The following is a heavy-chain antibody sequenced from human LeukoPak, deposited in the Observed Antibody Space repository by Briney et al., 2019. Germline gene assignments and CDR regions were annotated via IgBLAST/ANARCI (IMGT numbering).Heavy chain of an antibody. CDR1: GFTFSDYY. Sequence: GGSLRLSCAASGFTFSDYYMSWIRQAPGKGLEWVSYISSSGSTIYYADSVEGRFTISRDNTKNSLYLQMNSLRAEDTAVYYCARDGSYSSGWYIGWGQGALVTVSS. V-gene: IGHV3-11*01. CDR3: ARDGSYSSGWYIG. CDR2: ISSSGSTI. J-gene: IGHJ4*02. D-gene: IGHD6-19*01.